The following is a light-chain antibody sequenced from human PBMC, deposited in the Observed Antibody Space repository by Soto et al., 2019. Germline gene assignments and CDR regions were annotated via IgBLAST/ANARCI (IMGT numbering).Light chain of an antibody. Sequence: EIVLTQSPGTLSLSPGERATLSCRASQNVARKYLAWYHQRPGQAPRLLIYDASTRATGIPDRFSGSGSGTDFTLTISRLEPEDFAVYFCQQYARSPLAFGGGTKVDI. V-gene: IGKV3-20*01. CDR3: QQYARSPLA. J-gene: IGKJ4*01. CDR1: QNVARKY. CDR2: DAS.